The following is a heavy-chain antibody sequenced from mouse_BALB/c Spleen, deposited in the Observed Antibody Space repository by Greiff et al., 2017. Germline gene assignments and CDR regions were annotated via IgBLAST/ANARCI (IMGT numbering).Heavy chain of an antibody. CDR3: ARGGKDY. Sequence: EVKLVESGAELVKPGASVKLSCTASGFNIKDTYMHWVKQRPEQGLEWIGRIDPANGNTKYDPKFQGKATITADTSSNTAYLQLSSLTSEDSAVYYCARGGKDYWGQGTTLTVSS. V-gene: IGHV14-3*02. D-gene: IGHD1-1*01. J-gene: IGHJ2*01. CDR2: IDPANGNT. CDR1: GFNIKDTY.